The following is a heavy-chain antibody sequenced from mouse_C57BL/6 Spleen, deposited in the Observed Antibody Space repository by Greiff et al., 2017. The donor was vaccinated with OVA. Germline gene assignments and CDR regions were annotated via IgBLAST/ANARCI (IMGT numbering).Heavy chain of an antibody. CDR1: GFTFSDYY. J-gene: IGHJ1*03. CDR2: INYDGSST. V-gene: IGHV5-16*01. Sequence: EVQLVESEGGLVQPGSSMKLSCTASGFTFSDYYMAWVRQVPEKGLEWVANINYDGSSTYYLDSLKSRFIISRDNAKNILYLQMSSLKSEDTATYYCARNPPLYWYFDVWGTGTTVTVSS. CDR3: ARNPPLYWYFDV.